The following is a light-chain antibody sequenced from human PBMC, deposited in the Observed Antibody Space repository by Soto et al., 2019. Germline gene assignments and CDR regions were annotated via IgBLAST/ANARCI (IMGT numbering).Light chain of an antibody. Sequence: EIVMTQSPATLSVSPGERATLSCRASRSVGTYLAWYQQKPAQAPRLLIYGASTRAAGISPRFSGGGSGTELTLTISSLQSEDFAVYYCQQYNDWPRTFGQGTKVGIK. V-gene: IGKV3-15*01. J-gene: IGKJ1*01. CDR2: GAS. CDR1: RSVGTY. CDR3: QQYNDWPRT.